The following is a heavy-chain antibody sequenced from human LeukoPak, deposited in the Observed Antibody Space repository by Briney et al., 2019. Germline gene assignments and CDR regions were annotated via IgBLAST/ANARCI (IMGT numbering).Heavy chain of an antibody. CDR2: ISSSGSTI. J-gene: IGHJ6*04. Sequence: GGSLRLSCAASGFTFISYEMNWVRQAPGKGLEWVSYISSSGSTIYYADSVKGRFTISRDNAKNSLYLQMNSLRAEDTAVYYCAELGITMIGGVWGKGTTVTISS. D-gene: IGHD3-10*02. CDR3: AELGITMIGGV. V-gene: IGHV3-48*03. CDR1: GFTFISYE.